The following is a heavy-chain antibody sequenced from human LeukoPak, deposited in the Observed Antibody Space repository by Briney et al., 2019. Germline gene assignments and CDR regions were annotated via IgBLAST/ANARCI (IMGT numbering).Heavy chain of an antibody. J-gene: IGHJ3*02. CDR2: IYSGGST. V-gene: IGHV3-66*01. D-gene: IGHD1-26*01. CDR1: GFTFSSYE. CDR3: ARTLDGSYDAFDI. Sequence: PGGSLRLSCAASGFTFSSYEMNWVRQAPGKGLEWVSVIYSGGSTYYADSVKGRFTISRDNSKNTLYLQMNSLRAEDTAVYYCARTLDGSYDAFDIWGQGTMVTVSS.